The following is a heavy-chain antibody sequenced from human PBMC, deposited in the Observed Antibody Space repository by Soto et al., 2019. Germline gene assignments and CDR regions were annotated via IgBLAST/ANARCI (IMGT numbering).Heavy chain of an antibody. CDR3: AALTTETHY. CDR2: IYYNGNT. J-gene: IGHJ4*02. Sequence: EVQLVESGGGLIQPGGSLRLSCAASGFSVSNKYMSWVRQAPGKGLEWVSVIYYNGNTYYADSVRGRFTISRDNPKNTLYLQMNSLRAEDTAVYYCAALTTETHYWGQGTLVTVSS. V-gene: IGHV3-53*01. CDR1: GFSVSNKY.